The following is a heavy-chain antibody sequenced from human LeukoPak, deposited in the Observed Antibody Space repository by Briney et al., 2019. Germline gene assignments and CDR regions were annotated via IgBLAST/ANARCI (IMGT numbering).Heavy chain of an antibody. CDR1: GFTFSSYA. V-gene: IGHV3-66*01. D-gene: IGHD1-26*01. CDR2: IYSGGST. CDR3: ARDGGYSGSYGVDY. J-gene: IGHJ4*02. Sequence: PGGSLRLSCAASGFTFSSYAMSWVRQAPGKGLEWVSVIYSGGSTYYADSVKGRFTISRDNSKNTLYLQMNSLRAEDTAVYYCARDGGYSGSYGVDYWGQGTLVTVSS.